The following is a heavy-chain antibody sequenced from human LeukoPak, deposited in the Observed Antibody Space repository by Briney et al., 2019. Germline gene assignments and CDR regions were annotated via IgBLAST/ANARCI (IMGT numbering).Heavy chain of an antibody. D-gene: IGHD3-16*02. V-gene: IGHV3-48*02. Sequence: PGGSLRLSCAASGFTFSSYSMNWVRQAPGKGLEWVSYISSSSSTIYYADSVKGRFTISRDNAKNSLYLQMNSLRDEDTAVYYCAREQYDYVWGSHRYFDYRGQGTLVTVSS. CDR2: ISSSSSTI. J-gene: IGHJ4*02. CDR3: AREQYDYVWGSHRYFDY. CDR1: GFTFSSYS.